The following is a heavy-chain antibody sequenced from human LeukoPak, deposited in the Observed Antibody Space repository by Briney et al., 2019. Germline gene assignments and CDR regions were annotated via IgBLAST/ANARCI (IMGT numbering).Heavy chain of an antibody. CDR1: GFTISNYG. V-gene: IGHV3-30*02. CDR3: ARLTGKHFVY. J-gene: IGHJ4*02. D-gene: IGHD1-14*01. CDR2: IRSDGRNE. Sequence: GGSLRLSCAASGFTISNYGMHWVRQAPGKGLEWVAFIRSDGRNEYYADCVKGRFTMSRDNSKGTLYLQMNSLRAEDTAVYYCARLTGKHFVYWRQGTLVTVSS.